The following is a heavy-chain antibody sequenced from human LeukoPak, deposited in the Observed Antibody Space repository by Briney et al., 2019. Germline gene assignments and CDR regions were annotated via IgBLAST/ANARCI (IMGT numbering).Heavy chain of an antibody. J-gene: IGHJ4*02. CDR3: AKADFAIVVVTAIRD. Sequence: GGSLRLSCAASGFTFSSYSMNWVRQAPGKGLEWVSYISSSSSTIYYADSVKGRFTISRDNSKNSLYLQMNSLRTEDTALYYCAKADFAIVVVTAIRDWGQGTLVTVSS. D-gene: IGHD2-21*02. CDR2: ISSSSSTI. V-gene: IGHV3-48*04. CDR1: GFTFSSYS.